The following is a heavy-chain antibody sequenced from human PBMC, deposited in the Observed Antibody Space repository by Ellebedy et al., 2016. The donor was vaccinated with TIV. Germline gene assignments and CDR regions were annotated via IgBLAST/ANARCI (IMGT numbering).Heavy chain of an antibody. CDR3: AKRSGAAFFDY. V-gene: IGHV4-59*08. Sequence: MPSETLSLTCTVSRGSLNTYYWSWIRQSPQKGLEWIAYASDGGSTVYNPSLQSRATLLLDTSKNQFSLSLTSVTAADTAVYYCAKRSGAAFFDYWGPGLLVTVSS. CDR2: ASDGGST. D-gene: IGHD7-27*01. J-gene: IGHJ4*02. CDR1: RGSLNTYY.